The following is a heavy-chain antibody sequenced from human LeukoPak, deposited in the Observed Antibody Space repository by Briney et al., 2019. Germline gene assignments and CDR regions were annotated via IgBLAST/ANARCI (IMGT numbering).Heavy chain of an antibody. CDR3: ARAHDSNGFYHIDY. Sequence: GGSLRLSCEASGFTFSRFGMHWVRQAPGKGLEWVAVISDDGSNENYVDSVKGRVTISRDNSKNTLYLQMISLRAEDTAVYYCARAHDSNGFYHIDYWGQGTLVTVSS. V-gene: IGHV3-30*03. D-gene: IGHD3-22*01. J-gene: IGHJ4*02. CDR2: ISDDGSNE. CDR1: GFTFSRFG.